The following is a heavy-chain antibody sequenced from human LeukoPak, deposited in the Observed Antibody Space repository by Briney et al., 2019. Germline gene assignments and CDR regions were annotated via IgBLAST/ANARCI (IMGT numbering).Heavy chain of an antibody. CDR1: GGSIGSYY. CDR3: ARRASEWLDAFDI. J-gene: IGHJ3*02. V-gene: IGHV4-59*08. D-gene: IGHD3-3*01. Sequence: SETLSLTCTVSGGSIGSYYWSWIRQPPGKGLEWIGYIYYSGSTNYNPSLKSRVTISVDTSKNQFSLKLSSVTAADTAVYYCARRASEWLDAFDIWGQGTMVTVSS. CDR2: IYYSGST.